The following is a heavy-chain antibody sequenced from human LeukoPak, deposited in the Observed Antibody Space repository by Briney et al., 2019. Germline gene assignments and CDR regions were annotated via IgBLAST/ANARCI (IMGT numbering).Heavy chain of an antibody. CDR2: INHSGST. D-gene: IGHD1-26*01. CDR1: GGSFSGYY. CDR3: ARVGVVGATHWFDP. J-gene: IGHJ5*02. Sequence: PSETLSLTCAVYGGSFSGYYWSWIRQPPGKGLEWIGEINHSGSTNYNPSLKSRVTISVDTSKNQFSLKLSSVTAAGTAVYYCARVGVVGATHWFDPWGQGTLVTVSS. V-gene: IGHV4-34*01.